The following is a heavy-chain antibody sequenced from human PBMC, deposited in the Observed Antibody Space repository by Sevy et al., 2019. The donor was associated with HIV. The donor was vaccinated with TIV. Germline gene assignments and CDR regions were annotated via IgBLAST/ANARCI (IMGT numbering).Heavy chain of an antibody. J-gene: IGHJ4*02. CDR2: INPSGGNT. Sequence: ASVKVSCKASGYIFTSYYMYWVRQAPGQGLEWMGIINPSGGNTIYAQKFQGRVTMTRDTSTSTVYMELSSLRSEDTAVYYCARCAYYDILTGSYGDFDYWGQGTLVTVSS. CDR3: ARCAYYDILTGSYGDFDY. V-gene: IGHV1-46*01. CDR1: GYIFTSYY. D-gene: IGHD3-9*01.